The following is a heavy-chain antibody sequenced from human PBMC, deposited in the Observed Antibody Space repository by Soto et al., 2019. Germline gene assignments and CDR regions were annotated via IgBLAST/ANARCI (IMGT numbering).Heavy chain of an antibody. J-gene: IGHJ3*01. CDR1: GFMFDNYA. Sequence: GSLRLSCAASGFMFDNYAMSWVRQAPGKGLEWVSTIRDSGRSTYYADSVKGRFTISRDNSKNTLYLQMNSLRAEDTAIFYCAKGDWNDAGDAFDVWGQGTMVTVSS. CDR2: IRDSGRST. CDR3: AKGDWNDAGDAFDV. D-gene: IGHD1-1*01. V-gene: IGHV3-23*01.